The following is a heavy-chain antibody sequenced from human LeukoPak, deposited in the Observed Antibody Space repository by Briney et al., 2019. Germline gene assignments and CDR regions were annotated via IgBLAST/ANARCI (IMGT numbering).Heavy chain of an antibody. CDR2: IYTSGST. CDR1: GGSISSYY. Sequence: SETLSLTCTVSGGSISSYYWSWIRQPAGKGLEWIGRIYTSGSTNYNPSLKSRVTMSVDTSKNQFSLKLSSVTAADTAVYYCARDRTTVVNYYYYMDVWGKGTTVTISS. D-gene: IGHD4-23*01. J-gene: IGHJ6*03. CDR3: ARDRTTVVNYYYYMDV. V-gene: IGHV4-4*07.